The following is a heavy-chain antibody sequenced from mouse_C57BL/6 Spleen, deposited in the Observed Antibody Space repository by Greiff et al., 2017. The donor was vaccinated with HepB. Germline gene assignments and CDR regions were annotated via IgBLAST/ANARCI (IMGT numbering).Heavy chain of an antibody. Sequence: QVQLQQSGPELVKPGASVKISCKASGYSFTSYYIHWVKQRPGQGLEWIGWIYPGSGNTKYNEKFKGKATLTADTSSSTAYMQLSSLTSEDSAVYYCARSVYGNYDWFAYWGQGTLVTVSA. CDR1: GYSFTSYY. D-gene: IGHD2-1*01. J-gene: IGHJ3*01. CDR3: ARSVYGNYDWFAY. V-gene: IGHV1-66*01. CDR2: IYPGSGNT.